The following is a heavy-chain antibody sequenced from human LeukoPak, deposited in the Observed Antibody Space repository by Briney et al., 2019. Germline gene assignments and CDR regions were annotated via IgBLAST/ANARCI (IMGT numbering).Heavy chain of an antibody. J-gene: IGHJ3*02. V-gene: IGHV4-39*01. CDR2: IYYSGST. D-gene: IGHD4-23*01. Sequence: SETLSVTCTVSGGSISSSSYYWGWIRQPPGKGLEWIGSIYYSGSTYYNPSLKSRVTISVDTSKNQFSLKLSSVTAADTAVYYCARLLLRWFNAFDIWGQGTMVTVSS. CDR3: ARLLLRWFNAFDI. CDR1: GGSISSSSYY.